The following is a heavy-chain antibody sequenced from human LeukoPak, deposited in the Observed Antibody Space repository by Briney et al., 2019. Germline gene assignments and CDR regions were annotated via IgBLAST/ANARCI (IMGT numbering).Heavy chain of an antibody. Sequence: GGSLRLSCAASGFTFSSYAMSWVRQAPGKGLEWVSAISGSGGSTYYADSVKGRFTISRDNSKNTLYLQMNSLRAEDTAVYYCAKNGIYSGSPRASSPFDYWGQGTLVTVSS. D-gene: IGHD1-26*01. CDR2: ISGSGGST. CDR3: AKNGIYSGSPRASSPFDY. V-gene: IGHV3-23*01. J-gene: IGHJ4*02. CDR1: GFTFSSYA.